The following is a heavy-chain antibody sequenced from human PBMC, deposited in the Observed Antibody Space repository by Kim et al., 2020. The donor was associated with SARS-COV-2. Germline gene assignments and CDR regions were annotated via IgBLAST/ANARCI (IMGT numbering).Heavy chain of an antibody. J-gene: IGHJ4*01. CDR1: GFTFGDYA. V-gene: IGHV3-49*04. CDR3: TRGFYSSSWYAGPFD. D-gene: IGHD6-13*01. Sequence: GGSLRLSCTACGFTFGDYAMSWVRQAPGKGLEWVGFIRSKAYGGTTEYAASVKGRFTISRDDSKSIAYPQMNSLKTEDTAVYYCTRGFYSSSWYAGPFD. CDR2: IRSKAYGGTT.